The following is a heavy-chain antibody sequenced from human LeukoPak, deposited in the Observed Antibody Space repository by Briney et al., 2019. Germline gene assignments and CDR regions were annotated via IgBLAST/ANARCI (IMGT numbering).Heavy chain of an antibody. CDR1: GFTFRSYW. J-gene: IGHJ4*02. CDR3: ARYIVVVPAAMFDY. V-gene: IGHV3-7*03. Sequence: PGGSLRLPCAASGFTFRSYWMSWVRQAPGKGLEWVANIKQDGSEKHYVDPAKDRFNISRDNAKNSLYLQMNSLRAEDTAVYYCARYIVVVPAAMFDYWGQGTLVTVSS. D-gene: IGHD2-2*01. CDR2: IKQDGSEK.